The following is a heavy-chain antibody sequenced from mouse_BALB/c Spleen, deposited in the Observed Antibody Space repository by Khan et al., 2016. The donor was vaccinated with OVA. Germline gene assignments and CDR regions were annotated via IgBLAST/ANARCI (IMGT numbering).Heavy chain of an antibody. CDR3: ATSYFYGDYFDY. CDR1: GFTFSSYG. D-gene: IGHD1-1*01. V-gene: IGHV5-17*02. Sequence: EVELVESGGDLVQPGGSRKLSCAASGFTFSSYGMHWVRQAPEKGLEWVAYISGDSNTIYYADTVKGRFTISRDNPRNTLFLQMTSLMSEDTAMYYCATSYFYGDYFDYWGRGTTLTVSS. J-gene: IGHJ2*01. CDR2: ISGDSNTI.